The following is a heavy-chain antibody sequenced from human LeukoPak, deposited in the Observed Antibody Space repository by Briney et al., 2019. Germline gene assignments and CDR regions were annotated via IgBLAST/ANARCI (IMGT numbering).Heavy chain of an antibody. J-gene: IGHJ3*02. CDR2: IYASGGT. CDR1: GGSLTSYY. CDR3: ARHGKGVTYFYTFDI. V-gene: IGHV4-4*09. D-gene: IGHD2/OR15-2a*01. Sequence: RPSETLSLTCTVSGGSLTSYYWSWIRQPPGKGLEWIGYIYASGGTNYNPSIKSRVTISVDTSKNQFSLKLSSVTVADTAVYYCARHGKGVTYFYTFDIWGQGTVVAVSS.